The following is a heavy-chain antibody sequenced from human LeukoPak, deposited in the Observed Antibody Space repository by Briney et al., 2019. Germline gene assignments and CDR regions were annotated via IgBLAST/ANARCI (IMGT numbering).Heavy chain of an antibody. V-gene: IGHV3-30-3*01. CDR1: GFTFSSYA. CDR2: ISYDGSNK. J-gene: IGHJ4*02. D-gene: IGHD5-18*01. Sequence: GGSLRLSCAASGFTFSSYAMHWVRQAPGKGLEWVAVISYDGSNKYYADSVKGRFTISRDNAKNSLYLQMNSLRAEDTAVYYCARDLMGYNYGYDYWGQGTLVTVSS. CDR3: ARDLMGYNYGYDY.